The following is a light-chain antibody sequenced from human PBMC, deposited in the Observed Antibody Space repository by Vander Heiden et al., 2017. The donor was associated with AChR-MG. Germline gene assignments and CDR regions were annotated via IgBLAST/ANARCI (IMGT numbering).Light chain of an antibody. J-gene: IGLJ2*01. CDR3: AAWDDSMNAVV. Sequence: QSVLTQPPSASVTPGQRVTISCAGSGTNIGSNTVNWYQQVLGTAPKIMIYSNNQRPPGVHDRSSGSKSGTSAALAISGLQSEDEADYYCAAWDDSMNAVVFGGGTKLTVL. V-gene: IGLV1-44*01. CDR2: SNN. CDR1: GTNIGSNT.